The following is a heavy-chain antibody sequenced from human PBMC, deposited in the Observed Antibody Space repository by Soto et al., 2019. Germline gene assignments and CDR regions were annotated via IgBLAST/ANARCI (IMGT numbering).Heavy chain of an antibody. CDR3: AMVDVYVTPSPQDV. J-gene: IGHJ6*02. D-gene: IGHD3-16*01. CDR2: INAYNGNT. Sequence: QVQLVQSGAEVKNPGASVKVSCKASGYSFTRYGIGWARQAPGQGLEWMGWINAYNGNTNYAQNLQGRLTLTTDTSTTTAYMELRSLRSNDTAICSCAMVDVYVTPSPQDVWGQGTTVTVSS. V-gene: IGHV1-18*01. CDR1: GYSFTRYG.